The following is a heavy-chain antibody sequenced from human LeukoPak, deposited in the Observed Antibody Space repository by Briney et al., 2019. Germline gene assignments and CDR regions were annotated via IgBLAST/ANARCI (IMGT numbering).Heavy chain of an antibody. CDR1: GGSISSGGYS. CDR3: ARRRFVRGPDVVNPFDY. J-gene: IGHJ4*02. D-gene: IGHD2-8*01. CDR2: IYYSGST. V-gene: IGHV4-30-4*07. Sequence: SETLSLTCAVSGGSISSGGYSWSWIRQPPGKGLEWIGYIYYSGSTYYNPSLKSRVTISVDTSKNQFSLKLSSVTAADTAVYYCARRRFVRGPDVVNPFDYWGQGTLVTVSS.